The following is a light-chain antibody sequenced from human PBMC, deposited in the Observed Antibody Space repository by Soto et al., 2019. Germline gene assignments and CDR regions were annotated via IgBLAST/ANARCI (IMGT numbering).Light chain of an antibody. CDR1: QSVSSN. Sequence: EIVLTQSPATLSESPGERATLSCRASQSVSSNLAWYQQKPGQAPRLLIYGASSRATGIPDRFSGSGSGTDFTLTISRLEPEDFAVYYCQQYGSSAITFGQGTRLEIK. J-gene: IGKJ5*01. CDR3: QQYGSSAIT. V-gene: IGKV3-20*01. CDR2: GAS.